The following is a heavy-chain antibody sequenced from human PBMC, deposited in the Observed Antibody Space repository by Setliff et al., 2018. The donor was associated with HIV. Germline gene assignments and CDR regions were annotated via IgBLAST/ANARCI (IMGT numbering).Heavy chain of an antibody. CDR1: GFTFSDYG. CDR3: ARDPYSSGWNEYLSYYAYYNMDV. Sequence: TGGSLRLSCAASGFTFSDYGMHWVRQAPGKGLEWVALISYDGGNEYHADSVKGRITISRDNSKDTLFLQMNSLRLEDTAIYDCARDPYSSGWNEYLSYYAYYNMDVWGQGTTVTVSS. CDR2: ISYDGGNE. J-gene: IGHJ6*02. V-gene: IGHV3-30*03. D-gene: IGHD6-19*01.